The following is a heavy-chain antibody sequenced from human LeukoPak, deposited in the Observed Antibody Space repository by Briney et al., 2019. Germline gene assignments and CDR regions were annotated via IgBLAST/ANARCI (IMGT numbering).Heavy chain of an antibody. J-gene: IGHJ5*02. Sequence: GASVKVSCKASGYTFTSYYMHWVRQAPGQGLEWMGIINPSGGSTSYAQKFQGRVTMTRDVSTSTVYMELSSLRSEDTAVYYCARDQAGLYDFWSGRRQNWFDPWGQGTLVTVSS. V-gene: IGHV1-46*01. CDR1: GYTFTSYY. D-gene: IGHD3-3*01. CDR2: INPSGGST. CDR3: ARDQAGLYDFWSGRRQNWFDP.